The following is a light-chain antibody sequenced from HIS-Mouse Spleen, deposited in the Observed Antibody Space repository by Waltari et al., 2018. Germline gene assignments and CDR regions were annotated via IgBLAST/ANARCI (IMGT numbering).Light chain of an antibody. Sequence: QSALTQPPSASGSPGQSVTISLTGTSSVVGGYHYVSWYQQHPDKAPKLISYEVSKRPSGVPDRFSGSKSGNTASLTVSGLQAEDEADYYCSSYAGSNNVVFGGGTKLTVL. CDR2: EVS. CDR3: SSYAGSNNVV. J-gene: IGLJ2*01. V-gene: IGLV2-8*01. CDR1: SSVVGGYHY.